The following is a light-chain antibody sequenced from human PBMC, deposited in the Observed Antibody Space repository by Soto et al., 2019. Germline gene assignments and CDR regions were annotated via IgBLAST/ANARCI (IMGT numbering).Light chain of an antibody. CDR3: SSYTSSSTYV. Sequence: QSALTQPASVSGSPGQSITISCTGTSSDVGGYNYVSWYQQLPGKAPKLMIYDVSNRPSGVSNRFSGSKSGNTASLTTSGLQAEYEADYYCSSYTSSSTYVFGTGTKVTVL. J-gene: IGLJ1*01. CDR1: SSDVGGYNY. V-gene: IGLV2-14*01. CDR2: DVS.